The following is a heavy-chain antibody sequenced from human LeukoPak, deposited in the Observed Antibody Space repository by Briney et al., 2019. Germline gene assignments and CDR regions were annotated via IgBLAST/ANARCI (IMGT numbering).Heavy chain of an antibody. CDR2: INPTGGST. Sequence: ASVKVSCTASGYTFPSYFMHWVRQAPGQGLEWMGIINPTGGSTTYAQKFQGRVTITADESTSTAYMELSSLRSEDTAVYYCARVRDGYNYESAFDIWGQGTMVTVSS. V-gene: IGHV1-46*01. CDR3: ARVRDGYNYESAFDI. D-gene: IGHD5-24*01. J-gene: IGHJ3*02. CDR1: GYTFPSYF.